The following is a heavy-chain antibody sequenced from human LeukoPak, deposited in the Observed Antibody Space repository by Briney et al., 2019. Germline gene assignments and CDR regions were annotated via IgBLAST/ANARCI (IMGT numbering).Heavy chain of an antibody. CDR1: RFCFSNYS. D-gene: IGHD3-10*01. V-gene: IGHV3-21*01. Sequence: GGALRVSRVDSRFCFSNYSMNWVRQAPGKGPEGVSSITYASSYTYYADFVKGRFNISRDNAKNSLYLQMNSLSAEDTAVYYCARESVRAYKWFDPWGQGILVTVSS. J-gene: IGHJ5*02. CDR2: ITYASSYT. CDR3: ARESVRAYKWFDP.